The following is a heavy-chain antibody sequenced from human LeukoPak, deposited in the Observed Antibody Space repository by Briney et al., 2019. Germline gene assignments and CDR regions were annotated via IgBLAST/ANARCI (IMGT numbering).Heavy chain of an antibody. J-gene: IGHJ6*02. CDR2: ICYDGSNK. CDR1: GFTFSSYG. D-gene: IGHD6-6*01. Sequence: GGSLRLSCAASGFTFSSYGMHWVRQAPGKGLEWVAVICYDGSNKYYADSVKGRFTISRDNSKNTLYLQMNSLRAEDTAVYYCARGFGQGAARFYYYYGMDVWGQGTTVTVSS. CDR3: ARGFGQGAARFYYYYGMDV. V-gene: IGHV3-33*01.